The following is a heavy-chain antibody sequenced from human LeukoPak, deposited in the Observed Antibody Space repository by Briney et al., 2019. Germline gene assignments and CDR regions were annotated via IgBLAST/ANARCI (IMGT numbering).Heavy chain of an antibody. CDR1: GLTFTRSA. J-gene: IGHJ4*02. CDR3: AKRWDSTWSYFDL. CDR2: IQYDGDNK. V-gene: IGHV3-30*02. D-gene: IGHD1-26*01. Sequence: PGGSLRLSCVASGLTFTRSAMHWVRQAPGKGLKWVAFIQYDGDNKYYADSVKGRFTISRDDSQNTLYLQMNSLTVEDTAVYYCAKRWDSTWSYFDLWGQGTLVTVSS.